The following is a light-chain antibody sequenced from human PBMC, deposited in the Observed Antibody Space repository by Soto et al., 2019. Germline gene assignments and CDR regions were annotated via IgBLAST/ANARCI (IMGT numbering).Light chain of an antibody. CDR3: QHYNNWPPIT. CDR2: GAS. V-gene: IGKV3-15*01. CDR1: QSVSSN. Sequence: EIVMTQSPATLSVSPGERATLSCRASQSVSSNLAWYQQKPCQAPRRLIYGASTRATGIPARFSGSGSGTEITLTISSLQSEDFAVSYCQHYNNWPPITFGQGTRLEIK. J-gene: IGKJ5*01.